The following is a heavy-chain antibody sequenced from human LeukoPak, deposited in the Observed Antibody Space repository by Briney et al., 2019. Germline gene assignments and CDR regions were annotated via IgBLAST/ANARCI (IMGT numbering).Heavy chain of an antibody. CDR2: INHSGST. J-gene: IGHJ4*02. V-gene: IGHV4-34*01. D-gene: IGHD6-19*01. CDR1: GGSFSGYY. CDR3: ARWESGWYGRYYFDY. Sequence: SETLSLTCAVYGGSFSGYYWSWLRQPPGKGLEWIGEINHSGSTNYNPSLKSRVTISVDTSKNQFSLKLSSVTAADTAVYYCARWESGWYGRYYFDYWGQGTLVTVSS.